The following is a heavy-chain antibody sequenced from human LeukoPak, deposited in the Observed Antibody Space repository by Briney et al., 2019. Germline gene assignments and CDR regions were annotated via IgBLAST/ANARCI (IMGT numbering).Heavy chain of an antibody. D-gene: IGHD2-15*01. Sequence: GRSLRLSCAASGFTLDDYAMHWVRQAPGKGLEWVSGISWNSGSIGYADSVKGRFTISRDNAKNSLYLQMNSLRAEDTALYYCAGGGNWFDPWGQGTLVTVSS. CDR3: AGGGNWFDP. J-gene: IGHJ5*02. CDR2: ISWNSGSI. CDR1: GFTLDDYA. V-gene: IGHV3-9*01.